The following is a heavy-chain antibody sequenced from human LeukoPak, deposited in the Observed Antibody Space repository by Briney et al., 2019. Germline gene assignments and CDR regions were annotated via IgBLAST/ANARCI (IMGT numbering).Heavy chain of an antibody. Sequence: GTSLRLSCATSGFTFISYAIHWVRQAPGKGLEWVSAISGSGDSTYYADSVKGRFTISRDNSRNTLYLQMNSLRAGDTAVYYCAKSFRSTSLDYWGQGTLVTVSS. CDR3: AKSFRSTSLDY. D-gene: IGHD2-2*01. V-gene: IGHV3-23*01. J-gene: IGHJ4*02. CDR1: GFTFISYA. CDR2: ISGSGDST.